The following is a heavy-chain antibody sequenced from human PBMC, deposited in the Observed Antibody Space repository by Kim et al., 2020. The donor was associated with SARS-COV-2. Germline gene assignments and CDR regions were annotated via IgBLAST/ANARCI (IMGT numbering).Heavy chain of an antibody. V-gene: IGHV1-69*13. J-gene: IGHJ5*02. CDR1: GGTFSSYA. CDR3: EGDQQGYYYDSSGYYMDWFEE. D-gene: IGHD3-22*01. CDR2: IIPIFGTA. Sequence: SVKVSCKASGGTFSSYAISWVRQAPGQGLEWMGGIIPIFGTANYAQKFQGRVTITADESTSTAYMELSSLRSEDTAVYDCEGDQQGYYYDSSGYYMDWFEESGQGTLVTV.